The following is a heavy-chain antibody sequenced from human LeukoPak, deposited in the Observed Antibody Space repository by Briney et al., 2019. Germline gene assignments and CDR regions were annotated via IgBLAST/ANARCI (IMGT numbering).Heavy chain of an antibody. V-gene: IGHV4-34*01. Sequence: SSETLSLTCAVYGGSFSGYYWSWIRQPPGKGLEWIGEINHSGSTNYNPSLKSRVTISVDTSKNQFSLKLSSVTAADTAVYYCASDSSSWYSRFDAFDIWGQGTMVTVSS. D-gene: IGHD6-13*01. CDR2: INHSGST. CDR1: GGSFSGYY. J-gene: IGHJ3*02. CDR3: ASDSSSWYSRFDAFDI.